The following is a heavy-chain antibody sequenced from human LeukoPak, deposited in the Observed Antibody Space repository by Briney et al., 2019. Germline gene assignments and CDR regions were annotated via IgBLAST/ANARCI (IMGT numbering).Heavy chain of an antibody. CDR1: GFTFSSYW. CDR2: IKQDGSEK. D-gene: IGHD3-3*01. J-gene: IGHJ6*02. Sequence: GGPLRLSCAASGFTFSSYWMSWVRQAPGKGLEWVANIKQDGSEKYYVDSVKGRFTISRDNAKNSLYLQMNSLRAEDTAVYYCARAYGDFWSGYYWGPMDVWGQGTTVTVSS. CDR3: ARAYGDFWSGYYWGPMDV. V-gene: IGHV3-7*01.